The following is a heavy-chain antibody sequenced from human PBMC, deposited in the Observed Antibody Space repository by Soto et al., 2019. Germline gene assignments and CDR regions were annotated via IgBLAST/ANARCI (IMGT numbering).Heavy chain of an antibody. D-gene: IGHD2-15*01. J-gene: IGHJ4*02. V-gene: IGHV4-30-4*01. CDR3: ARSHRNCSGGSCYSDY. Sequence: QVQLQESGPGLVKPSQTLSLTCTVSGGSISSGDYYWSWIRQPPGKGLEWIGYIYYSGSTYYNPSLKSRVTISVDTSKNQCSLKLSSVTAADTAVYYCARSHRNCSGGSCYSDYWGQGTLVTVSS. CDR2: IYYSGST. CDR1: GGSISSGDYY.